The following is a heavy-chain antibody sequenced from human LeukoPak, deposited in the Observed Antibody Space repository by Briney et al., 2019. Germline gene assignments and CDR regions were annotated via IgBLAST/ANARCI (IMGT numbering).Heavy chain of an antibody. V-gene: IGHV4-39*02. Sequence: SETLSLTCTVSGGSIRNSNYFWGWIRQPPGKGLEWIGSIYYSGSTYYNPSLKSRVTISIDTSKNEFSLKLSSVTAADTAVYYCATEDVVVPTAAQRPLDYWGQGTLVTVPS. D-gene: IGHD2-2*01. CDR1: GGSIRNSNYF. J-gene: IGHJ4*02. CDR3: ATEDVVVPTAAQRPLDY. CDR2: IYYSGST.